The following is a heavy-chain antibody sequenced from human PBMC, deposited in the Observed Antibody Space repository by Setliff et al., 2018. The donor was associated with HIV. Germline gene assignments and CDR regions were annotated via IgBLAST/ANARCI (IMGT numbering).Heavy chain of an antibody. CDR1: GGSISSYY. V-gene: IGHV4-59*01. D-gene: IGHD3-3*01. J-gene: IGHJ3*02. CDR2: IYYSGST. CDR3: ARHSDFWSEDAFDI. Sequence: PSETLSLTCTVSGGSISSYYWSWIRQPPGKGLEWIGYIYYSGSTNYNPSLKSRVTISVDTSKNQFSLKLSSVTAADTAVYYCARHSDFWSEDAFDIWAQGTVVTVS.